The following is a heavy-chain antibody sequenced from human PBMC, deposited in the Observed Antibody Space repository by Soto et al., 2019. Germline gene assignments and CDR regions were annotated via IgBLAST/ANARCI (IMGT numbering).Heavy chain of an antibody. CDR3: ARDMDYYDSSGYYSYFDY. CDR2: IIPIFGTA. D-gene: IGHD3-22*01. Sequence: QVQLVQSGAEVKKPGSSVKVSCPASGGTFSSYAISWVRQAPVQGLEWMGGIIPIFGTANYAQKFQGRVTITADESTSTAYMELSSLRSEDTAVYYCARDMDYYDSSGYYSYFDYWGQGTLVTVSS. J-gene: IGHJ4*02. CDR1: GGTFSSYA. V-gene: IGHV1-69*12.